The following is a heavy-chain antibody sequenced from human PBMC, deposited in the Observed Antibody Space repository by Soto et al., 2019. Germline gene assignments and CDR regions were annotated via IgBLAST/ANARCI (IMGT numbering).Heavy chain of an antibody. Sequence: SVEVSCKASGGTFRNYPINWVRQAPGQGLEWMGSIFPLTDIPDYAQNFQARLTISADKSTSTAYMELSSLTSDDTAMYFCARGPLVVLNYFESWGQGTLVTVSS. V-gene: IGHV1-69*04. CDR1: GGTFRNYP. CDR3: ARGPLVVLNYFES. J-gene: IGHJ4*02. CDR2: IFPLTDIP.